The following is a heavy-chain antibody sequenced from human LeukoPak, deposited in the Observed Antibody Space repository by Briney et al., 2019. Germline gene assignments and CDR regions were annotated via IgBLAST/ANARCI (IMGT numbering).Heavy chain of an antibody. V-gene: IGHV6-1*01. Sequence: SQTLSLTCAISGDSVSSNSAAWNWIRQSPSRGLEWLGRTYYRSKWYNDYAVSVKSRITINPDTSKNQFSLQLSSVPPEDTAVYYCARDLSVAGYYYYYMDVWGKGTTVTVSS. CDR2: TYYRSKWYN. CDR3: ARDLSVAGYYYYYMDV. D-gene: IGHD6-19*01. CDR1: GDSVSSNSAA. J-gene: IGHJ6*03.